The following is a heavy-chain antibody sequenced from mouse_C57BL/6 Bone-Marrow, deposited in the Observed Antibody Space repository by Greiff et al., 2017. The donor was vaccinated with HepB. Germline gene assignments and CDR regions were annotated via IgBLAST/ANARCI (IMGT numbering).Heavy chain of an antibody. V-gene: IGHV14-4*01. CDR2: IDNANGDT. CDR1: AVQRKEDY. Sequence: SAAARVRAGGGGEGEGAATAVQRKEDYMHWVKKRPEQGLEWIGWIDNANGDTEYASKFQGEATITADTSSNTAYLQLSSLTSEDTAVYYCTADHGDWYFDVWGTGTTVTVSS. CDR3: TADHGDWYFDV. J-gene: IGHJ1*03.